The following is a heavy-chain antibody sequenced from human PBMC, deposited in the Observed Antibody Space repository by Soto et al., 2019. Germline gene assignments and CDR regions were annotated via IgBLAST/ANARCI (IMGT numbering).Heavy chain of an antibody. V-gene: IGHV4-39*01. CDR1: GDSVTSNHL. CDR3: ARHVDFADYIRWFDP. CDR2: IYYSGST. Sequence: QLQLQESGPGLVKPSETLALTCAVSGDSVTSNHLWGWIRQFPGKGLQWIGSIYYSGSTHYNPSLESRVIISVVTSKNQFSLKLTSVTSADTAVYYCARHVDFADYIRWFDPWGQGTLVTVSS. D-gene: IGHD4-17*01. J-gene: IGHJ5*02.